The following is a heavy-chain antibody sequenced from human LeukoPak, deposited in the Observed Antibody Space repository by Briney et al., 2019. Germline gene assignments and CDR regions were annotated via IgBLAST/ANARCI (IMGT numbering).Heavy chain of an antibody. CDR1: GGSISSSSYY. J-gene: IGHJ4*02. CDR3: ARRIKTLTVTPRGYFDY. Sequence: SETLSLTCTVSGGSISSSSYYWGWIRQPPGKGLEWIGSIYYSGSTYYNPSLKSRVTISVDTSKNQFSLKLSSVTAADTAVYYCARRIKTLTVTPRGYFDYWGQGTLVTVSS. V-gene: IGHV4-39*01. CDR2: IYYSGST. D-gene: IGHD4-11*01.